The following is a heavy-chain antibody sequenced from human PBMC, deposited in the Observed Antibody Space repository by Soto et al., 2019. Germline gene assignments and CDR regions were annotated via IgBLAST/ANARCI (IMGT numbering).Heavy chain of an antibody. CDR3: ARAAKRISYPGEGGDYYYYGMDV. Sequence: ASVKVSCKASGYTFTGYYMHWVRQAPGQGLEWMGWINPNSGGTNYAQKFQGWVTMTRDTSISTAYMELSRLRSDYTAVYYCARAAKRISYPGEGGDYYYYGMDVWGQGXTVTVSS. CDR1: GYTFTGYY. CDR2: INPNSGGT. V-gene: IGHV1-2*04. D-gene: IGHD3-10*01. J-gene: IGHJ6*02.